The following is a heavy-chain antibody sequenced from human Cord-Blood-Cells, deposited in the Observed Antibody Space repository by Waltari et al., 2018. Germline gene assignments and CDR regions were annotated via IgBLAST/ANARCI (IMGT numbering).Heavy chain of an antibody. CDR2: ILWDGGST. CDR1: VFTFDDST. J-gene: IGHJ4*02. V-gene: IGHV3-43*01. D-gene: IGHD6-13*01. Sequence: EVQLVESGGVVVQPGGSQRLSCEASVFTFDDSTMHRVLQSPGKGLEWVSLILWDGGSTYYADSVKGRFTISRDNSKNSLYLQMNSLRTEDTALYYCAKDRYSSSWYYFDYWGQGTLVTVSS. CDR3: AKDRYSSSWYYFDY.